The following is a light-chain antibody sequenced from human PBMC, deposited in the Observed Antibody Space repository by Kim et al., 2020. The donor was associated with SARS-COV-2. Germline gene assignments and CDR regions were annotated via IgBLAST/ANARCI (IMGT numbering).Light chain of an antibody. CDR3: QQYDDWPPWT. V-gene: IGKV3-15*01. Sequence: DIVMTQSPATLSVSPGETATLSCRASQSVSSKVAWYQQKPGQAPRLLIYDASTRATGIPARFSGSGSGTDFTLTISSLQSEDLAVYHCQQYDDWPPWTFGQGTKVDIK. J-gene: IGKJ1*01. CDR2: DAS. CDR1: QSVSSK.